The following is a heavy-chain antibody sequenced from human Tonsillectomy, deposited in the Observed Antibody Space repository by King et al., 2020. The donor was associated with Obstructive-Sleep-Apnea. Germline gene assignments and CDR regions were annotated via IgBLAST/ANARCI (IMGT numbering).Heavy chain of an antibody. J-gene: IGHJ4*02. CDR2: LWYDGSNK. CDR3: ARGPKQWLPDLDY. D-gene: IGHD6-19*01. Sequence: VQLVESGGGVVQPGRSLRLSCAASGFTFSSYGMHWVRQAPGKGLEWVAVLWYDGSNKYYADSVKGRFTISRDNSKNTLYLQMNSLRAEDTAVYYCARGPKQWLPDLDYWGQGTLVTVSS. CDR1: GFTFSSYG. V-gene: IGHV3-33*01.